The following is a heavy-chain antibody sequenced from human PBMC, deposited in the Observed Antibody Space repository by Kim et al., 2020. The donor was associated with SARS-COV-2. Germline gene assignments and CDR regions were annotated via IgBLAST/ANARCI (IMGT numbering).Heavy chain of an antibody. CDR3: AKDRAYCGGDCYGGGYDY. V-gene: IGHV3-9*01. J-gene: IGHJ4*02. Sequence: GGSLRLSCAASGFTFDDYAMHWVRQAPGKGLEWVSGISWNSGSIGYADSVKGRFTISRDNAKNSLYLQMNSLRAEDTALYYCAKDRAYCGGDCYGGGYDYWGQGTLVTVSS. D-gene: IGHD2-21*02. CDR2: ISWNSGSI. CDR1: GFTFDDYA.